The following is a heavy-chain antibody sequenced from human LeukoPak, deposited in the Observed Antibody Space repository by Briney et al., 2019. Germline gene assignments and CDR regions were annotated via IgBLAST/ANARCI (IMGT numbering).Heavy chain of an antibody. Sequence: SVKVSCKASGGTFSSYAISWVRQAPGQGLEWMGGIIPIFGTANYAQRFQGRVTITTDESTSTAYMELSSLRSEDTAVYYCASARRSSSWDFRFDPWGQGTLVTVSS. D-gene: IGHD6-13*01. V-gene: IGHV1-69*05. CDR2: IIPIFGTA. CDR3: ASARRSSSWDFRFDP. J-gene: IGHJ5*02. CDR1: GGTFSSYA.